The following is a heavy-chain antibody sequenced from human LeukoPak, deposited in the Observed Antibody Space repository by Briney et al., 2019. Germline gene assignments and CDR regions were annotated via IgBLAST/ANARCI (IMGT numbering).Heavy chain of an antibody. D-gene: IGHD6-13*01. V-gene: IGHV1-2*02. CDR3: ARTLYIAAAPGGFDY. Sequence: ASVKVSCKASGYTLTGHYMHWVRQAPGQGLEWMGWINPKNAGTNYAQKFQGRVTMTRDTSTGTVYMELSRLRSDDTAVYYCARTLYIAAAPGGFDYWGQGTLVTVSS. CDR1: GYTLTGHY. CDR2: INPKNAGT. J-gene: IGHJ4*02.